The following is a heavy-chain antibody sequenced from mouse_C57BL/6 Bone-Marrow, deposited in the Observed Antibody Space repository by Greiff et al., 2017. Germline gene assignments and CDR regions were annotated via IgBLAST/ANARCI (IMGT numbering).Heavy chain of an antibody. J-gene: IGHJ1*03. CDR3: ARQSHGYIYWYFDV. V-gene: IGHV1-26*01. CDR2: INPNNGGT. D-gene: IGHD2-2*01. CDR1: GYTFTDYY. Sequence: VQLQQSGSELVKPGASVKISCKASGYTFTDYYMNWVKQSHGKSLEWIGDINPNNGGTSYNQKFKGKATLTVDKSSSTAYMELRSLTSEDSAVYYCARQSHGYIYWYFDVWGTGTTVTVSS.